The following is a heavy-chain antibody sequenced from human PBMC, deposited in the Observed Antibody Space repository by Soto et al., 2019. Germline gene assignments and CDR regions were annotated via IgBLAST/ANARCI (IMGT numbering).Heavy chain of an antibody. CDR1: GYTFTSYG. CDR3: GRGRITMVRGVTRETLVYC. V-gene: IGHV1-18*04. J-gene: IGHJ4*02. D-gene: IGHD3-10*01. CDR2: ISAYNGNT. Sequence: QVQLVQSGAEVKKPGASVKVSCKASGYTFTSYGTSWVRQAPGQGLEWMGWISAYNGNTNYAQKLQGRVTMTTGTSTSTAYMELRSLRSDDTAVYYCGRGRITMVRGVTRETLVYCWGQGTLVTVSS.